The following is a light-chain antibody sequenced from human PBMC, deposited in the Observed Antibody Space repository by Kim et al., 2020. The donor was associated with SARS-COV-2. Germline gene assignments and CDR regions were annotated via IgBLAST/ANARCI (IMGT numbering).Light chain of an antibody. CDR2: YDS. CDR3: QVGDSSGDQRVV. J-gene: IGLJ2*01. V-gene: IGLV3-21*04. CDR1: SIGSKS. Sequence: SYELTQPPSVSVAPGKTARITCGGSSIGSKSVHWYQQMPGQAPVLVISYDSDRPSGIPERFSGSNSGNTATLTISRVEAGDEAGYYCQVGDSSGDQRVVF.